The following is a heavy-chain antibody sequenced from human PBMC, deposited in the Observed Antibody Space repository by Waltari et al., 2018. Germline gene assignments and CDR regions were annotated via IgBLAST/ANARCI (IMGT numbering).Heavy chain of an antibody. CDR3: ARTGYCSGGCRFDP. Sequence: QVTLKESGPALVKPTQTLTLTCTFSGFSLSTSGMRVSWIRQPPGKALEWLARIDWEDDKFYSTSLKTRLTISKDTSKNQVVLTMTNMDPVDTATYYCARTGYCSGGCRFDPWGQGTLVTVSS. J-gene: IGHJ5*02. V-gene: IGHV2-70*04. CDR1: GFSLSTSGMR. CDR2: IDWEDDK. D-gene: IGHD2-15*01.